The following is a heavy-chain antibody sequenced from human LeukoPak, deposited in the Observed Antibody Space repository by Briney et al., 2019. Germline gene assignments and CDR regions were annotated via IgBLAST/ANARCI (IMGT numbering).Heavy chain of an antibody. J-gene: IGHJ4*02. Sequence: GGSLRLSCAASGFTLSSYSMNWVRQAPGKGLEWVSFISSSGTYIYYADSMKGRFTISRDNAKNSLYLQMNSLRAEDTALYYCARNGGNSDFDYWGQGTLVTVSS. V-gene: IGHV3-21*01. D-gene: IGHD4-23*01. CDR1: GFTLSSYS. CDR3: ARNGGNSDFDY. CDR2: ISSSGTYI.